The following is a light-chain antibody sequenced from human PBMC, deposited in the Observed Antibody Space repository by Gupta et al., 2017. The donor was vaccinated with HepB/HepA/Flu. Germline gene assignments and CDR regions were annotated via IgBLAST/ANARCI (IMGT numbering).Light chain of an antibody. Sequence: QSVLTQPPSVSAAPGQKVTISCSGSSSNIGNNYVSWYQQLPGTAPKLLIYDNNKRPSGIPDRFSGSKSGTSAILGITGLQTGDEADYYCGTWDSGRSAVVFGGGTKLTVL. V-gene: IGLV1-51*01. CDR1: SSNIGNNY. CDR2: DNN. J-gene: IGLJ2*01. CDR3: GTWDSGRSAVV.